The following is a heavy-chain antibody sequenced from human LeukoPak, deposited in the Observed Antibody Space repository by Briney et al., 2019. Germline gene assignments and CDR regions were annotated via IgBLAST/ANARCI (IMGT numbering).Heavy chain of an antibody. D-gene: IGHD3-16*01. V-gene: IGHV3-23*01. Sequence: PGGSLRLSCVASGFTFSNYGMSCVRQAPGKGLEGVSVISERGDRTYYADVVQRRFTVPRDIAQNKVSLQMSSLRIDDGGVYFCARAIRPMGMITNFDFWGQGTLVTVS. CDR2: ISERGDRT. J-gene: IGHJ4*02. CDR3: ARAIRPMGMITNFDF. CDR1: GFTFSNYG.